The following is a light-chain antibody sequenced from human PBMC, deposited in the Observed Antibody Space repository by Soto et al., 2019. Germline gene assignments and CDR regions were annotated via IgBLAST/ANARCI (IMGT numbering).Light chain of an antibody. V-gene: IGKV3D-15*01. CDR3: QRYDSLRT. CDR1: QSVGSD. J-gene: IGKJ1*01. CDR2: GAS. Sequence: EIVMTQSPATLSVSPGDRATLSCRASQSVGSDLAWYQQKPGQAPRLLIYGASNRATGIPDRFSGSGSGTDFTLTITRLEPEDFAMYYCQRYDSLRTFGQGTKVDIK.